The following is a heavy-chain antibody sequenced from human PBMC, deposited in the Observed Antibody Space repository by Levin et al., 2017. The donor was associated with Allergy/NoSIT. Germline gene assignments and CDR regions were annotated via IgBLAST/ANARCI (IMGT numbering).Heavy chain of an antibody. CDR3: AINPYSSGWYGIDY. V-gene: IGHV4-34*01. CDR2: INHSGST. D-gene: IGHD6-19*01. CDR1: GGSFSGYY. J-gene: IGHJ4*02. Sequence: SQTLSLTCAVYGGSFSGYYWSWLRQPPGKGLEWIGEINHSGSTNYNPSLKSRVTISVDTSKNQFSLKLSSVTAADTAVYYCAINPYSSGWYGIDYWGQGTLVTVSS.